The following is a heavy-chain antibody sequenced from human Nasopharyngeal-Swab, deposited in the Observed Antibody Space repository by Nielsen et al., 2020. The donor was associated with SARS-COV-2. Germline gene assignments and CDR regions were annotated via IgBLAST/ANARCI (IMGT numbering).Heavy chain of an antibody. CDR2: ISAYNGNT. J-gene: IGHJ4*02. Sequence: WVRQAPGQGLEWMGWISAYNGNTNYAQKLQGRVTMTTDTSTSTAYMELRSLRSDDTAVYYCARVGTTGTTAFDYWGQGTLVTAPQ. CDR3: ARVGTTGTTAFDY. V-gene: IGHV1-18*01. D-gene: IGHD1-1*01.